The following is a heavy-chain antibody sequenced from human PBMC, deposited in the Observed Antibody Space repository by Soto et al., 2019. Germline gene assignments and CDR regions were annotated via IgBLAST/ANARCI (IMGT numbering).Heavy chain of an antibody. CDR2: INHSGST. CDR3: ARANWNFFFFYFDY. J-gene: IGHJ4*02. CDR1: GGSFSGYY. Sequence: PSETLSLTCAVYGGSFSGYYWSWIRQPPGKGLEWIGEINHSGSTNYNPSLKSRVTISVDTSKNQFSLKLSSVTAADTAVYYCARANWNFFFFYFDYWGQGTLVTVSS. D-gene: IGHD1-7*01. V-gene: IGHV4-34*01.